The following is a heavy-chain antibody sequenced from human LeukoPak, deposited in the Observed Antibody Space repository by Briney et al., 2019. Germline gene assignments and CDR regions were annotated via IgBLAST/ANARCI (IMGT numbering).Heavy chain of an antibody. V-gene: IGHV1-18*01. CDR2: ISAYNGNT. CDR1: GYTFTSYG. Sequence: SVKVSCKASGYTFTSYGISWVRQAPGQGLEWMGWISAYNGNTNYAQKLQGRVTMTRDTSTSTVYMELSSLRSEDTAVYYCARAALRYFEFDPWGQGTLVTVSS. CDR3: ARAALRYFEFDP. J-gene: IGHJ5*02. D-gene: IGHD3-9*01.